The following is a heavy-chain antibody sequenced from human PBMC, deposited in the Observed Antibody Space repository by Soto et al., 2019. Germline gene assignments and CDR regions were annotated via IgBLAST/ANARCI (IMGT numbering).Heavy chain of an antibody. CDR1: EFTFSSYG. CDR2: IWNDGSNK. D-gene: IGHD2-8*02. CDR3: ARGPHSTGAPPDY. Sequence: QVQLVESGGGVVRPGRSLRLSCAASEFTFSSYGMHWLRQAPGKGLEWVAVIWNDGSNKYYADSVKGRFTISRDNSKNPLFLQMDSLRAEDTAMYYCARGPHSTGAPPDYWGQGTLVTVSS. V-gene: IGHV3-33*01. J-gene: IGHJ4*02.